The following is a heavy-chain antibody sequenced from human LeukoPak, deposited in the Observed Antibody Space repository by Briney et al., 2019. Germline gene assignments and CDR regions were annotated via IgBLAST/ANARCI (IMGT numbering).Heavy chain of an antibody. CDR1: GGSISSAY. D-gene: IGHD5-24*01. CDR3: ARTENYIPEDWFDP. Sequence: SETLSLTCTVSGGSISSAYWGWIRQPPGKGLEWIGSIYYSKNTYYNPSLKSRVTISADTSKNQFSLTLGSVSATDTAVYYCARTENYIPEDWFDPWGQGTLVTVSS. V-gene: IGHV4-39*01. CDR2: IYYSKNT. J-gene: IGHJ5*02.